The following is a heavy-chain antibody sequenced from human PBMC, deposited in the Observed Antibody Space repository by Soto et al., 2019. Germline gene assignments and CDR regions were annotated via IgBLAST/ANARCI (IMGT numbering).Heavy chain of an antibody. D-gene: IGHD3-3*01. CDR3: ARDFGTSITIFGVVIKKNWFDP. Sequence: SETLSLTCTVSGYSISSGYYWGWIRQPPGKGLEWIGSIYHSGSTYYNPSLKSRVTISVDTPKNQFSLKLSSVTAADTAVYYCARDFGTSITIFGVVIKKNWFDPWGQGTLVTVSS. V-gene: IGHV4-38-2*02. CDR2: IYHSGST. J-gene: IGHJ5*02. CDR1: GYSISSGYY.